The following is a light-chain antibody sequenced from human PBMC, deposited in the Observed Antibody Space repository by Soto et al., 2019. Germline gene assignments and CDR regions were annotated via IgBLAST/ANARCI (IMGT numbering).Light chain of an antibody. CDR1: SSNIGARYD. CDR3: QSYDTSLSGSGGV. CDR2: GNT. Sequence: QSVLTQPPSVSRAPGQRVTISCTGSSSNIGARYDVHWYQQLPGTAPKLLIYGNTNRPSGVPDRFSGSKSGTSASLAITGLQAEDEADYYCQSYDTSLSGSGGVFGGGTKLTVL. V-gene: IGLV1-40*01. J-gene: IGLJ2*01.